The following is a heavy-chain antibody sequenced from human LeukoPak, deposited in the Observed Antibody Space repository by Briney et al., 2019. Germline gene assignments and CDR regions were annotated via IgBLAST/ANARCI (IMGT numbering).Heavy chain of an antibody. CDR3: ARGRDPYDAFDI. V-gene: IGHV4-59*01. J-gene: IGHJ3*02. CDR1: GGSISSYY. CDR2: IYYSGST. Sequence: RSETLSLTCTVSGGSISSYYWSWIRQPPGKGLEWIGYIYYSGSTNYNPSLKSRVTISVDTSKNQFSLKLSSVTAADTAVYYCARGRDPYDAFDIWGQGTMVTVSS.